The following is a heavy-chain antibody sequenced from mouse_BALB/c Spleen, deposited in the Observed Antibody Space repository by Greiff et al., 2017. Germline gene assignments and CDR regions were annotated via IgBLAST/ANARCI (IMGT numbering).Heavy chain of an antibody. V-gene: IGHV1-66*01. CDR1: GYSFTSYY. J-gene: IGHJ4*01. D-gene: IGHD1-1*01. CDR3: ARTGTTVVARDYAMDY. Sequence: VQVVESGPELVKPGASVKISCKASGYSFTSYYIHWVKQRPGQGLEWIGWIFPGSGNTKYNEKFKGKATLTADTSSSTAYMQLSSLTSEDSAVYFCARTGTTVVARDYAMDYWGQGTSVTVSS. CDR2: IFPGSGNT.